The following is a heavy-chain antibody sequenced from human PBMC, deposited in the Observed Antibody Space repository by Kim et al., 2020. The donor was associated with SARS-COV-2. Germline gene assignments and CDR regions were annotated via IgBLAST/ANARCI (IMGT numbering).Heavy chain of an antibody. Sequence: SETLSLTCTVSGGSISSSSYYWGWIRQPPGKGLEWIGSIYYSGSTYYNPSLKSRVTISVDTSKNQFSLKLSSVTAADTAVYYCARRSKGWSSGSVRGWFDPWCQGTLVTVSS. J-gene: IGHJ5*02. CDR3: ARRSKGWSSGSVRGWFDP. V-gene: IGHV4-39*01. CDR2: IYYSGST. CDR1: GGSISSSSYY. D-gene: IGHD6-19*01.